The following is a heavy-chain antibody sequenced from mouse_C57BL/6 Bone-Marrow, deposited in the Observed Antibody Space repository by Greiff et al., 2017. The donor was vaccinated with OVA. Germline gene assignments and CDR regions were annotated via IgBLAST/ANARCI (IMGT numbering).Heavy chain of an antibody. CDR3: ARDADYVRSYYAMDY. J-gene: IGHJ4*01. CDR2: SRNKANDYTT. CDR1: GFTFSDFY. V-gene: IGHV7-1*01. D-gene: IGHD5-5*01. Sequence: EVKLVDSGGGLVQSGRSLRLSCATSGFTFSDFYMEWVRQAPGKGLEWIAASRNKANDYTTEYSASVKGRFIVSRDTSQSILYLQMNALRAEDTAIYYCARDADYVRSYYAMDYWGQGTSVTVSS.